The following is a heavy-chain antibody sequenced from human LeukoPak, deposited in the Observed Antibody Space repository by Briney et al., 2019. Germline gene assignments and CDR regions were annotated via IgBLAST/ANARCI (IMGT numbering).Heavy chain of an antibody. V-gene: IGHV4-34*01. CDR1: GGSLSGYY. CDR2: INHSGST. Sequence: PSGTLSLTCAVYGGSLSGYYWSWIRQPPGKGLEWIGEINHSGSTNYNPSLKSRVTISVDTSKNQFSLKLSSVTAADTAVYYSARAWYYYYYYMDVWGKGTTVTVSS. CDR3: ARAWYYYYYYMDV. J-gene: IGHJ6*03.